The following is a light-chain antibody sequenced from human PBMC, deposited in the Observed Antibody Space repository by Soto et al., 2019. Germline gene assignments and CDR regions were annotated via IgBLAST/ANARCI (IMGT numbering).Light chain of an antibody. CDR3: QQYGSSPFT. CDR2: GAS. Sequence: EIVLTQSPGTLSLSPGERATLSCRASQSVSSNYLTWYQQKPGQAPRLLIYGASSRATGIPDRFSGSGSGADITLTISRLAPEDFAVYYCQQYGSSPFTFGPGTKVDIK. V-gene: IGKV3-20*01. CDR1: QSVSSNY. J-gene: IGKJ3*01.